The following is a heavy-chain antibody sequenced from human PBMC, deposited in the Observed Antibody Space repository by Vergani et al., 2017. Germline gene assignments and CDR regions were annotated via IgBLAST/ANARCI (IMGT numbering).Heavy chain of an antibody. CDR1: GGSISSYY. D-gene: IGHD3-10*01. CDR3: ARGFVGYYYGMDV. CDR2: IYYSGST. J-gene: IGHJ6*02. V-gene: IGHV4-59*01. Sequence: QVQLQESGPGLVKPSETLSLTCTVSGGSISSYYWSWIRQPPGKGLEWIGYIYYSGSTNYNPSLKSRVTISVDTSKNQFSLKLSSVTAADTAVYYCARGFVGYYYGMDVWGQGP.